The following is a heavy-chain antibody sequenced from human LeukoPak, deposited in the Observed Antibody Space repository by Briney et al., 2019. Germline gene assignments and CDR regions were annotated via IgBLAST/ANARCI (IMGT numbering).Heavy chain of an antibody. Sequence: KSSETLSLTCTVSGDSISSSSYYWGWIRQPPGKGLEWIGSIYYRGTTYYNTSLKSRVTITVDTSNNQFSLKLNSVTAADTAVYLWAREYSPGGVAGSPPDYWGQGLLVAVSS. CDR2: IYYRGTT. J-gene: IGHJ4*02. CDR3: AREYSPGGVAGSPPDY. D-gene: IGHD2/OR15-2a*01. V-gene: IGHV4-39*01. CDR1: GDSISSSSYY.